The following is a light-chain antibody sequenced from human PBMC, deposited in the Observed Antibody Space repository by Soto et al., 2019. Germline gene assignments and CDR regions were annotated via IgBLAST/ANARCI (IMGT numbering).Light chain of an antibody. CDR3: QQYHSYPAS. CDR2: DAS. J-gene: IGKJ1*01. V-gene: IGKV1-16*01. Sequence: DIQMTQSPSSLSASVGDRVTITCRASQGISSFLAWFQQKPGKAPKSLIYDASNLQSGVPSRFSGSGSDTHFTLTISGLQPEDVAPYYWQQYHSYPASFGQGTKVEIK. CDR1: QGISSF.